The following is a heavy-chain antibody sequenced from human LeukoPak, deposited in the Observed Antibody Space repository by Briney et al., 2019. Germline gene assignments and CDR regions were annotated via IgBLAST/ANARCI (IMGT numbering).Heavy chain of an antibody. CDR2: ITGSSSYI. CDR1: GFTFSTYT. Sequence: GGSLRLSCAASGFTFSTYTINWVRQAPGKGLEWVSSITGSSSYIYCADSVKGRFTISRDNAKNSLYLQMDSLRVEGTAVYYCARDPGDYGGNPYYFDYWGQGTLVTVSS. V-gene: IGHV3-21*01. D-gene: IGHD4-23*01. J-gene: IGHJ4*02. CDR3: ARDPGDYGGNPYYFDY.